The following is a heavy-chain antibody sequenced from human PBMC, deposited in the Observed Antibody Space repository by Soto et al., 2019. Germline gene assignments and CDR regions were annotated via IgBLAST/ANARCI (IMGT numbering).Heavy chain of an antibody. CDR1: GGSISSYY. V-gene: IGHV4-59*01. CDR2: IYYSGST. CDR3: SGGGWIGYYVYHLLFHHMGR. J-gene: IGHJ6*04. D-gene: IGHD3-3*01. Sequence: QVQLQESGPGLVKPSETLSLTCTVSGGSISSYYWSWIRQPPGKGLEWIGYIYYSGSTNYNPSLKSRVTISVDTAKNQVSLELSSVAAAGKAVDYWSGGGWIGYYVYHLLFHHMGRRGKGTTVTVSS.